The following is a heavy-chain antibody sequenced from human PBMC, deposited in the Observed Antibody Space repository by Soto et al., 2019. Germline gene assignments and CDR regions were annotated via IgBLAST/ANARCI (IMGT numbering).Heavy chain of an antibody. Sequence: EVQLVESGGGLVKPGGSLRLSCAASGFTFGSYSMNWVRQAPGKGLEWVSSISSSSSYIYYADSVKGRFTISRDNAKNSLYLQMNSLRAEDTAVYYCARDSGHYYGSGSYYKVFDYWGQGTLVTVSS. V-gene: IGHV3-21*01. J-gene: IGHJ4*02. D-gene: IGHD3-10*01. CDR2: ISSSSSYI. CDR3: ARDSGHYYGSGSYYKVFDY. CDR1: GFTFGSYS.